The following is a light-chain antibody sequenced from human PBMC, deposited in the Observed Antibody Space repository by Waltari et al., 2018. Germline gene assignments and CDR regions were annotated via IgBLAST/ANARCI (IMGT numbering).Light chain of an antibody. CDR1: QSISGN. V-gene: IGKV3-15*01. CDR2: NAS. Sequence: EIQMTQSPSTLSASPGERVTITCRASQSISGNLAWYQQKPGQAPNLLLYNASTLDTGIPARFSGSGSDTEFTLTISSLQSEDFAPYYCQQYNNWPQTFGQGTKVEVK. J-gene: IGKJ1*01. CDR3: QQYNNWPQT.